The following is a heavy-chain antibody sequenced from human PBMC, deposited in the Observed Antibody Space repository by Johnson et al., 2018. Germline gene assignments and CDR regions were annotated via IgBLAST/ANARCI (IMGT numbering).Heavy chain of an antibody. CDR2: IDWDDDK. CDR1: GFSLTTTGMC. Sequence: QVTLKESGPALVKPTQTLTLTCTFSGFSLTTTGMCVSWVRQPPGKALEWLAVIDWDDDKYYSPSLKTRLSTSRDTSKNQVVLTLANVDPVDTATYYCARISAAGIYYYYGMDVWGQGTTVSVSS. J-gene: IGHJ6*02. D-gene: IGHD6-13*01. V-gene: IGHV2-70*13. CDR3: ARISAAGIYYYYGMDV.